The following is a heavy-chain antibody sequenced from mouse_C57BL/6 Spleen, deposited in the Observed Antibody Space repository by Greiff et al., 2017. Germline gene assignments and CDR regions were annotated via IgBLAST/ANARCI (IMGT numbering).Heavy chain of an antibody. CDR1: GYTFTSYW. CDR3: ARDDGSSHYAMDY. J-gene: IGHJ4*01. CDR2: INPSSGYT. V-gene: IGHV1-7*01. D-gene: IGHD1-1*01. Sequence: QVQLKESGAELAKPGASVKLSCKASGYTFTSYWMHWVKQWPGQGLEWIGYINPSSGYTKYNQKFKDKATLTADKSSSTAYMQLSSLTYEDSAVYFCARDDGSSHYAMDYWGQGTSVTVSS.